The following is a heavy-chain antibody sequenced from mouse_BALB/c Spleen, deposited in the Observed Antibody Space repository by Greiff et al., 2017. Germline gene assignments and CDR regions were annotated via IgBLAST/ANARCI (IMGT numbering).Heavy chain of an antibody. V-gene: IGHV1-7*01. CDR1: GYTFTSYW. CDR3: ANYGGFDY. D-gene: IGHD1-1*01. Sequence: VKLVESGAELAKPGASVKMSCKASGYTFTSYWMHWVKQRPGQGLEWIGYINPSTGYTEYNQKFKDKATLTADKSSSTAYMQLSSLTSEDSAVYYCANYGGFDYWGQGTTLTVSS. J-gene: IGHJ2*01. CDR2: INPSTGYT.